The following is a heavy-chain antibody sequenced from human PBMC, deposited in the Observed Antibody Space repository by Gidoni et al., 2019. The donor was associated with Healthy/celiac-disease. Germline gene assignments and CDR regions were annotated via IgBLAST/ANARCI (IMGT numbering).Heavy chain of an antibody. CDR1: GFTFSSYS. V-gene: IGHV3-21*01. D-gene: IGHD2-15*01. CDR3: AVLVVVAAIDY. Sequence: EVQLVESGGGLVKPGGSLRLSCAASGFTFSSYSMNWVRQAPGKGLELVSSISSSSSYIYYADSVKGRFTISRDNAKNSLYLQMNSLRAEDTAVYYCAVLVVVAAIDYWGQGTLVTVSS. J-gene: IGHJ4*02. CDR2: ISSSSSYI.